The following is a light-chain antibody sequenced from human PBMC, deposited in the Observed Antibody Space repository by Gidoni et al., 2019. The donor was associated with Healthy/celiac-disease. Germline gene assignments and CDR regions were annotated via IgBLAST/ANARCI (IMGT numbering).Light chain of an antibody. CDR1: QDISNY. CDR3: QQYYNFPLT. CDR2: DAS. J-gene: IGKJ4*01. Sequence: IQMPRSPSSLSASVEDGVTITCQASQDISNYLNWYQQKPGKPPKLLIYDASNLKTGVPSRFSGSGSGTDFTFTISCLQSEDIATYYCQQYYNFPLTFGGGTKVEIK. V-gene: IGKV1-33*01.